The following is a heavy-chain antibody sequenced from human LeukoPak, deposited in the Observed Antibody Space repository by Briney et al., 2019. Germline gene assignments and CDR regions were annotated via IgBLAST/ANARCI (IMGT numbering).Heavy chain of an antibody. CDR1: GGSISSSGYY. CDR3: ARVVGWYSIFDY. Sequence: SETLSLTCTVSGGSISSSGYYWGWIRQPAGKGLEWIGRIYTSGSTNYNPSLKSRVTISVDTSKNQFSLKLSSVTAADTAVYYCARVVGWYSIFDYWGQGTLVTVSS. V-gene: IGHV4-61*02. D-gene: IGHD6-19*01. J-gene: IGHJ4*02. CDR2: IYTSGST.